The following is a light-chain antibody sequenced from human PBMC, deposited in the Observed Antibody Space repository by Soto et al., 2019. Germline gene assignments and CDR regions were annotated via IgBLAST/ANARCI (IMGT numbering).Light chain of an antibody. J-gene: IGKJ4*01. V-gene: IGKV1-9*01. Sequence: DIQLTQSPSFLSASVGDTVTITCRASQGMSTYLAWYQQKPGKVPKLLIRSASTLQSGVPPRFSGGGSGTEFTLTICTLQPDDFGIYYCQQLNGYQLAFGGGTNVEI. CDR1: QGMSTY. CDR2: SAS. CDR3: QQLNGYQLA.